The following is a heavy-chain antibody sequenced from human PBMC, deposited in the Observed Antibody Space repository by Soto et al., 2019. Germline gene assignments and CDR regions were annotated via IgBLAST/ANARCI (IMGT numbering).Heavy chain of an antibody. J-gene: IGHJ4*02. CDR2: ISGSGGST. D-gene: IGHD3-10*01. V-gene: IGHV3-23*01. Sequence: EVQLLESGGGLLQPGGSLRLSCAASGFIFNSFAMSWVRQAPGKGLEWVSAISGSGGSTYYADSVKGRFTVSRDNSKNTVYLQMKSLRAEDTATYYCAKSVSYGYGSGNTDFDYWGQGTLVTVFS. CDR3: AKSVSYGYGSGNTDFDY. CDR1: GFIFNSFA.